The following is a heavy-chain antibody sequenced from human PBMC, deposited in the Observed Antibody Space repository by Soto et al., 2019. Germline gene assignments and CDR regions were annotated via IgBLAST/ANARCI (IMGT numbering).Heavy chain of an antibody. Sequence: PSETLSLTCTVSGGSISSYYWSWIRQPAGKGLEWIGRTYTSGSTNYNPSLKSRVTMSVDTSKNQFSLKLSSVTAADTAVYYCARDRLYCSGGSGYLSGFDYWGQGTLVTVSS. D-gene: IGHD2-15*01. J-gene: IGHJ4*02. CDR2: TYTSGST. V-gene: IGHV4-4*07. CDR3: ARDRLYCSGGSGYLSGFDY. CDR1: GGSISSYY.